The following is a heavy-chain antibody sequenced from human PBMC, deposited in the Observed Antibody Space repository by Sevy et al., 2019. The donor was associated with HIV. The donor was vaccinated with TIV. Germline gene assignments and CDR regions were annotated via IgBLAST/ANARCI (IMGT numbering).Heavy chain of an antibody. D-gene: IGHD1-1*01. CDR3: ARCRQVHYYYYYYYMDV. CDR2: IYYSGST. V-gene: IGHV4-59*08. CDR1: GGSISSYY. Sequence: SETLSLTCTVSGGSISSYYWSWIRQPPGKGLEWIGYIYYSGSTNYNPSLKSRVTISVDTSKNQFSLKLSSVTAADTAVYYCARCRQVHYYYYYYYMDVWGKGTTVTVSS. J-gene: IGHJ6*03.